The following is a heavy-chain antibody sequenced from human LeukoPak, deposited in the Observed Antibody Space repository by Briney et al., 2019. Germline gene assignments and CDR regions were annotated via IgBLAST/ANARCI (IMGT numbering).Heavy chain of an antibody. V-gene: IGHV1-2*02. J-gene: IGHJ4*02. CDR2: MNPNSGDT. Sequence: ASVKVSCKASGYTFADYYIHWVRQAPGQGLEWVGWMNPNSGDTNYARSFQGRVTMTRDTSISTAYMELSRLRFDDTAVYYCARGFLLGIAAAGTFFDYWGQGTLVTVSS. CDR1: GYTFADYY. D-gene: IGHD6-13*01. CDR3: ARGFLLGIAAAGTFFDY.